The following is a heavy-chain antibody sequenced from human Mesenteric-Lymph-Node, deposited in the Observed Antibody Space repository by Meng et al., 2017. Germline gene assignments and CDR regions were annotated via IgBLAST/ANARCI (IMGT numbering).Heavy chain of an antibody. D-gene: IGHD6-13*01. CDR1: GGTFSSYA. CDR2: ISAYNGNT. Sequence: VKVSCKASGGTFSSYAISWVRQAPGQGLEWMGWISAYNGNTNYAQKFQGRVTITADKSTSTAYMELSSLRSEDTAVYYCARSLVAAAGTNIDYWGQGTLVTVSS. J-gene: IGHJ4*02. V-gene: IGHV1-69*10. CDR3: ARSLVAAAGTNIDY.